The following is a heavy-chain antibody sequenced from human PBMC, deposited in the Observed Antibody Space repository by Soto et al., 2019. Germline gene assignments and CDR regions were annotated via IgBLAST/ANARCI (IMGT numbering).Heavy chain of an antibody. CDR1: GYTFTSYA. CDR3: EGGSPLWFNP. J-gene: IGHJ5*02. V-gene: IGHV1-3*05. Sequence: QVQLVQSGAEKKKPGASVKVSCKASGYTFTSYAIHWVRQAPGQRLEWMGWINAGNGNTKYSQKFQGRVTITRDTPASTADREPRSLRSVDTAVQYCEGGSPLWFNPWGQCTLVTVSS. CDR2: INAGNGNT.